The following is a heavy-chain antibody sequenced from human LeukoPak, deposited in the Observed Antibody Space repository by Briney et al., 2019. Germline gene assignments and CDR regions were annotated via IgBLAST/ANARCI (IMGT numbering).Heavy chain of an antibody. Sequence: QTGGPLRLSCAASGFTFSTYSMNWVRHAPGKGLEWVSYISGSSSTIYYADSVKGRFTISRDNAKNSLYLQMNSLRDEDTAVYYCARADWGSSWFFDYWGQGTLVTVSS. CDR1: GFTFSTYS. CDR2: ISGSSSTI. J-gene: IGHJ4*02. V-gene: IGHV3-48*02. D-gene: IGHD6-13*01. CDR3: ARADWGSSWFFDY.